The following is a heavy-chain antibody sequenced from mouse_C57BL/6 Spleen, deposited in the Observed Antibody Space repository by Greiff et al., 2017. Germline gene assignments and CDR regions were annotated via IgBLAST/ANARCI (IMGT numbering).Heavy chain of an antibody. J-gene: IGHJ1*03. CDR1: GYTFTSYW. CDR2: IYPSDSET. CDR3: ASWSNYWYFDV. D-gene: IGHD2-5*01. V-gene: IGHV1-61*01. Sequence: QVQLQQPGAELVRPGSSVKLSCKASGYTFTSYWMDWVKQRPGQGLEWIGNIYPSDSETHYNQKFKDKATLTVDKSSSTAYMQLSSLTSEDSAVYYCASWSNYWYFDVWGTGTTVTVSS.